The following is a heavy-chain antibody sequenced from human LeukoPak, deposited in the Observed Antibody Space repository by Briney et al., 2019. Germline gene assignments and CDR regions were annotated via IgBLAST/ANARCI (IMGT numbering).Heavy chain of an antibody. Sequence: GGSLSLSCAASGFTFSSYAMSWVRQAPGKGLEWVSAISGSGGSTYYADSVKGRFTISRDNSKNTLYLQMNSLRAEDTAVYYCAKDAEGPSSSWKPFDYWGQGTLVTVSS. CDR2: ISGSGGST. D-gene: IGHD6-13*01. V-gene: IGHV3-23*01. CDR1: GFTFSSYA. J-gene: IGHJ4*02. CDR3: AKDAEGPSSSWKPFDY.